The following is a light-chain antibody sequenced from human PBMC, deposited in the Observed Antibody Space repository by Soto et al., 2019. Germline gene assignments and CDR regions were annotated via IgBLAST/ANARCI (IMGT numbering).Light chain of an antibody. CDR1: RSVGSN. CDR2: DVS. V-gene: IGKV3D-15*01. J-gene: IGKJ4*01. Sequence: EVVLTQFPATLSVSSGKRATLSCRASRSVGSNLAWYQHKPGQVPRLLMYDVSTRAPGTPARFGGSGSGTEFTLTISSPQSEDFATYYCQQYSDWFTLGGGTKVEIK. CDR3: QQYSDWFT.